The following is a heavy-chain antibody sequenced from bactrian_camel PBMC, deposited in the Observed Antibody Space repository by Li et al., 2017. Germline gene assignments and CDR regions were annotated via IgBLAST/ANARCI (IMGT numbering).Heavy chain of an antibody. Sequence: VQLVESGGGSVQAGGSLRLSCAASGYTDDLCSMGWFRQAPGKEREGVAAIRRYSGTTFYADSVKDRFTISQDNAKTTLYLQMNSLKPEDTAMYDCQIPRSRLCPVGYRSQGTQVTV. CDR1: GYTDDLCS. CDR2: IRRYSGTT. J-gene: IGHJ4*01. D-gene: IGHD3*01. V-gene: IGHV3S59*01.